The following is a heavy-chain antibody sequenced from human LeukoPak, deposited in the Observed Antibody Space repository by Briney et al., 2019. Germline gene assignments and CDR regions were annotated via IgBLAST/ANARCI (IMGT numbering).Heavy chain of an antibody. CDR3: ARIVVAHLFDP. D-gene: IGHD2-2*01. CDR1: GGTFSSYA. Sequence: SVKVSCKASGGTFSSYAISWVRQAPGQGLEWMGGIIPIFGTANYAQKFQGRVTITADKSTSTAYMELSSLRSEDTAVYYCARIVVAHLFDPWGQGTLVAVSS. J-gene: IGHJ5*02. CDR2: IIPIFGTA. V-gene: IGHV1-69*06.